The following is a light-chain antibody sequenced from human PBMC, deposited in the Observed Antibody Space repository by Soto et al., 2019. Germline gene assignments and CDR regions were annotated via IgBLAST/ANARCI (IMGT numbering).Light chain of an antibody. CDR3: HQYNNWPPYT. V-gene: IGKV3-15*01. Sequence: IVLTQSPVTLSLSPGERATLSCRASQNISSYLIWYQQKPGQAPRLLMYGASTRATDIAARFSGSGSGTEFTLTISSLQSEDFAVYYCHQYNNWPPYTFGQGTKLEIK. J-gene: IGKJ2*01. CDR1: QNISSY. CDR2: GAS.